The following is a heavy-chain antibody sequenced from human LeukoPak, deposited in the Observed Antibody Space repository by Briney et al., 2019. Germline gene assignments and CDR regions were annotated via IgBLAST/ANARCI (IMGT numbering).Heavy chain of an antibody. D-gene: IGHD3-3*01. J-gene: IGHJ4*02. CDR2: INPNSGGT. CDR1: GYTFRYYF. CDR3: AAPILHHTYFFDY. Sequence: GASVKVSCKSSGYTFRYYFLHWVRQAPGQGLEWMGWINPNSGGTKYAQKFQGRVTMTSDTSINTAYMELSSLRSDDTAVYYCAAPILHHTYFFDYWGQGTQVSVSS. V-gene: IGHV1-2*02.